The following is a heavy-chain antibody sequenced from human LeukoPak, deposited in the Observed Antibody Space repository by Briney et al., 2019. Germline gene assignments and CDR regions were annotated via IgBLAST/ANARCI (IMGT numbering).Heavy chain of an antibody. V-gene: IGHV3-30*18. CDR3: AKRMVG. CDR2: ISYDGSNK. CDR1: GFTFRSYT. J-gene: IGHJ4*02. Sequence: GGSLRLSCAASGFTFRSYTMNWVRQAPGKGLEWVAVISYDGSNKYYADSVKGRFTISRDNSKNTLYLQMNSLRAEDTAVYYCAKRMVGWGQGTLVTVSS. D-gene: IGHD2-15*01.